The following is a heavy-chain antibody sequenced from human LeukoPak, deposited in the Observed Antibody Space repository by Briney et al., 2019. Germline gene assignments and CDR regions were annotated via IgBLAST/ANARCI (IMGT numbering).Heavy chain of an antibody. CDR3: SREAAPGNWNYEDY. CDR2: ISYDGSNK. CDR1: GFTFSSYA. V-gene: IGHV3-30-3*01. D-gene: IGHD1-7*01. Sequence: GGSLRLSCAASGFTFSSYAMHWVRQAPGKGLEWVAVISYDGSNKYYADSVKGRFTISRDNSKNTLYLQMNSLRAEDTAVYYCSREAAPGNWNYEDYWGKETLVPVSS. J-gene: IGHJ4*02.